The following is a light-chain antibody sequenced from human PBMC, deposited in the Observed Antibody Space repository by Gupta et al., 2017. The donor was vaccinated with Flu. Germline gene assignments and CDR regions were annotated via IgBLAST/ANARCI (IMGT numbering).Light chain of an antibody. CDR2: DVT. CDR1: RSAVGGYND. J-gene: IGLJ1*01. CDR3: CSYAGSVYV. V-gene: IGLV2-11*01. Sequence: SALTQPRPVSGSPGQSVPLSCTGTRSAVGGYNDVSWYQQHPGKAPKLVIYDVTERPSVVPDRFSGSNSGNTASLTISGLQAEDDADYYCCSYAGSVYVFGTGTEVTVL.